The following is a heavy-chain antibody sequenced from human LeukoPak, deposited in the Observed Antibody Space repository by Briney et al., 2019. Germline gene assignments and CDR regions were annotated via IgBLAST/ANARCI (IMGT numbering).Heavy chain of an antibody. CDR3: ARLGDYYYMDV. Sequence: SETLSLTCTVSGGSISSSSYYWGWIRQPPGKGLEWIGSIYYSGSTYYNPSLKSRVTISVDTSKNQFSLKLSSVTAADTAVYYCARLGDYYYMDVWGKGTTVTVSS. CDR2: IYYSGST. CDR1: GGSISSSSYY. J-gene: IGHJ6*03. V-gene: IGHV4-39*07.